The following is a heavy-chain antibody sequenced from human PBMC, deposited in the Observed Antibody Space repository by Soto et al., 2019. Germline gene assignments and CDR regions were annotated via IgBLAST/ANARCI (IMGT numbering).Heavy chain of an antibody. V-gene: IGHV3-72*01. J-gene: IGHJ4*02. CDR2: IRNKGYSYTT. CDR1: GSKFSDHY. D-gene: IGHD6-13*01. CDR3: AREEGYSSSGYSIDY. Sequence: GGSLRLSCAASGSKFSDHYMNWVRQAPGKGLEWVGRIRNKGYSYTTQYAASGKGRFSISRKDSKNSLYLKINSLKRGDRAVYYCAREEGYSSSGYSIDYWGQGTWVTVSS.